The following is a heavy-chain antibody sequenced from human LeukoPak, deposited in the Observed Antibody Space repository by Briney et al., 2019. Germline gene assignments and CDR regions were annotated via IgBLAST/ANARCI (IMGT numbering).Heavy chain of an antibody. J-gene: IGHJ5*02. Sequence: PSETLSLTCTVSGCSISGYYCSWIRQPPGKGLEWIGYISYNSGSTNYNPSLKSRVSISADTSKNQCSLKLSSVTTADTAVYYCASGYSYVPAWGQGTLVTVSS. CDR2: ISYNSGST. V-gene: IGHV4-59*01. CDR3: ASGYSYVPA. CDR1: GCSISGYY. D-gene: IGHD5-18*01.